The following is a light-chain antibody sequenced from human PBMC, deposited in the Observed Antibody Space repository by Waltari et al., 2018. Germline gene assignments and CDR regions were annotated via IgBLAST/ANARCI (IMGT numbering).Light chain of an antibody. V-gene: IGLV2-23*01. CDR1: SSDVGSYNL. J-gene: IGLJ2*01. CDR3: CSYAGSSPSVV. CDR2: EGS. Sequence: QSALTQPASVSGSPGQSITISCTGTSSDVGSYNLVSWYQHHPGNAPKVMIYEGSERPSGVSNRFSGSKSGNTASLTVSGLQAEDEADYYCCSYAGSSPSVVFGGGTKLTAL.